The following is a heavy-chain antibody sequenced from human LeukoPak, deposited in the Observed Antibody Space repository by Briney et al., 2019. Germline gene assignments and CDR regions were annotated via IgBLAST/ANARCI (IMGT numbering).Heavy chain of an antibody. CDR1: GGSFSGYY. CDR3: ARAVAGNFDY. D-gene: IGHD6-19*01. CDR2: INHSGST. Sequence: SETLSLTCAVYGGSFSGYYWSWIRQPPGKGLEWIGEINHSGSTYYNPSLKSRVTISVDRSKNQFSLKLSSVTAADTAVYYCARAVAGNFDYWGQGTLVTVSS. V-gene: IGHV4-34*01. J-gene: IGHJ4*02.